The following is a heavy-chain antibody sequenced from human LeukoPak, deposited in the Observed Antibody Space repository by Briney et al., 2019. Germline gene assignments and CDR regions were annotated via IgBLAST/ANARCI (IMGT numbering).Heavy chain of an antibody. J-gene: IGHJ4*02. CDR2: FYYIGGT. CDR1: RGTISSSCNY. V-gene: IGHV4-39*01. CDR3: ARKLNTFVS. D-gene: IGHD2/OR15-2a*01. Sequence: SETLSLTCTVSRGTISSSCNYWGWIRQPPGKRLEWISSFYYIGGTYYNPSLERRVTISADSSNTQYSLILRSVTAAKTALYYCARKLNTFVSWGEGTLVTVSS.